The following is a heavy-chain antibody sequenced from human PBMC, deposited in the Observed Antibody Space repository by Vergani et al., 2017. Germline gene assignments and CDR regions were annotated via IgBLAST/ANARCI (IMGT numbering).Heavy chain of an antibody. D-gene: IGHD2-2*01. V-gene: IGHV5-10-1*03. J-gene: IGHJ6*03. CDR3: ARDLATVVPAANVYMDV. CDR1: GYSFTSYW. CDR2: IDPSDSYT. Sequence: EVQLVQSGAEVKKPGESLRISCKGSGYSFTSYWISWVRQMPGKGLEWMGRIDPSDSYTNYSPSFQGHVTISADKSISTAYLQWSSLKASDTAMYYCARDLATVVPAANVYMDVWGKGTTVTVSS.